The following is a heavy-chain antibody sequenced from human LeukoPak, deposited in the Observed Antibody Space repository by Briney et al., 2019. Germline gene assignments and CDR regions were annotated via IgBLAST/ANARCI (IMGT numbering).Heavy chain of an antibody. CDR3: ARHSMRYYYGSGSYSYFDY. D-gene: IGHD3-10*01. CDR2: INHSGST. CDR1: GGSFSGYY. V-gene: IGHV4-34*01. Sequence: SETLSLTCAVYGGSFSGYYWSWIRQPPGKGLEWIGEINHSGSTNSNPSLKSRVTISVDTSKNQFSLKLSSVTAADTAVYYCARHSMRYYYGSGSYSYFDYWGQGTLVTVSS. J-gene: IGHJ4*02.